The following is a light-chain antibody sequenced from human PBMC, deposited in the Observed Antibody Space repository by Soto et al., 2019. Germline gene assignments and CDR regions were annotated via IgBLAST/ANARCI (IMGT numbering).Light chain of an antibody. Sequence: IVLTQSPGTLSLSPGEGATLSCRASQSVSSSDLAWYQQKLGQAPRLLIYGASRRATGVPDRFSGSGSGTDFTLTISRLEPEDIATYYCQQYHNLPITFGQGTRLEIK. CDR1: QSVSSSD. CDR3: QQYHNLPIT. CDR2: GAS. V-gene: IGKV3-20*01. J-gene: IGKJ5*01.